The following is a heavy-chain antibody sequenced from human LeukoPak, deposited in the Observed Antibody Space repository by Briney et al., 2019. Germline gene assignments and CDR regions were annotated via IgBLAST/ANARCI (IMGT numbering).Heavy chain of an antibody. CDR2: TNHSGST. CDR3: ARGPRSGYSPFDY. Sequence: PSETLSLTCAVYGGSFSGYYWSWIRQPPGKGLEWIGETNHSGSTNYNPSLKSRVTISVDTSKNQFSLKLSSVTAADTAVYYCARGPRSGYSPFDYWGQGTLVTVSS. D-gene: IGHD3-3*01. J-gene: IGHJ4*02. CDR1: GGSFSGYY. V-gene: IGHV4-34*01.